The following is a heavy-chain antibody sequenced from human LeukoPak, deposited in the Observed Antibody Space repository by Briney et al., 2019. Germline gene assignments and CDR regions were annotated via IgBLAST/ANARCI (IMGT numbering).Heavy chain of an antibody. Sequence: GRSLRLSCAASGFTFSSYGMHWVRQAPGKGLGWGGVIWYDGSNKYCADSVKGRFTISRDNPKNTLYLQMNSLRAEDTAVYYCARVSSGWYPYFDYWGQGTLVTVSS. CDR2: IWYDGSNK. CDR3: ARVSSGWYPYFDY. V-gene: IGHV3-33*01. CDR1: GFTFSSYG. J-gene: IGHJ4*02. D-gene: IGHD6-19*01.